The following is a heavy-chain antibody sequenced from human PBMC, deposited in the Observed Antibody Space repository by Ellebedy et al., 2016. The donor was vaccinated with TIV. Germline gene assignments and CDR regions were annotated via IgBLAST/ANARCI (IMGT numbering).Heavy chain of an antibody. Sequence: AASVKVSCKASGYTFTSSGISWVRQAPGQGLEWMGWVSGYNGNTQYAQKFQGRVTMTTDTSTTTAYMELRNLRSDDTAVYYCARDPGSWLTDYWGQGTLVTVSS. CDR1: GYTFTSSG. J-gene: IGHJ4*02. CDR3: ARDPGSWLTDY. D-gene: IGHD6-13*01. V-gene: IGHV1-18*01. CDR2: VSGYNGNT.